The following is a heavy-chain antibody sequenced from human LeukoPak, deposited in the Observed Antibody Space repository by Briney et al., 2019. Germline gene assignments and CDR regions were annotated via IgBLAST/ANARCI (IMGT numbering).Heavy chain of an antibody. Sequence: GGSLRLSCAASGFTFSSYAMSWVRQAPGKGLEWVSAISGSGGSTYYADSVKGRFTISRDNSKNTLYLQMNSLRAEDTAVYYCAKDERWGWFGELTGGIDYWGQGTLVTVSS. D-gene: IGHD3-10*01. CDR2: ISGSGGST. V-gene: IGHV3-23*01. CDR1: GFTFSSYA. J-gene: IGHJ4*02. CDR3: AKDERWGWFGELTGGIDY.